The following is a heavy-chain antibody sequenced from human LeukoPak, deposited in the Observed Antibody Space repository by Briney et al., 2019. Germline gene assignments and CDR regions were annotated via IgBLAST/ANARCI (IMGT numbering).Heavy chain of an antibody. D-gene: IGHD3-3*01. V-gene: IGHV4-59*01. J-gene: IGHJ4*02. CDR2: IDDSGST. Sequence: SETLSLTCTVSGGSISGYYCSWIRQPPGKGLEWIGYIDDSGSTKYNPSLKSRVTISVEKSKNQLSLKLTSVTAADTAVYYCTRGVSSGNWGQGTLVTVSS. CDR1: GGSISGYY. CDR3: TRGVSSGN.